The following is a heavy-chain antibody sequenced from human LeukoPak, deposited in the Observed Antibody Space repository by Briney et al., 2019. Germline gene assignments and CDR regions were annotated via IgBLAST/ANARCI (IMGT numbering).Heavy chain of an antibody. CDR2: ITSSRYI. Sequence: GGSLRLSCAASGFXFRSYSINWVRQAPGKGQEWVSSITSSRYIYDADSVKGRFIISRDNAKNSLYLQMDSLRGEDTAVYYCARGGGYSYGTFFDYWGQGSLVTVSS. CDR1: GFXFRSYS. D-gene: IGHD5-18*01. V-gene: IGHV3-21*01. CDR3: ARGGGYSYGTFFDY. J-gene: IGHJ4*02.